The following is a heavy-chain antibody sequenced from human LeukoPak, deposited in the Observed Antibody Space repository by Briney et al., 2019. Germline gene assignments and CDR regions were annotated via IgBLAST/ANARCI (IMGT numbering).Heavy chain of an antibody. J-gene: IGHJ2*01. CDR1: GFTYSNYW. CDR3: TRWNGGDWYFDL. V-gene: IGHV3-53*01. Sequence: GGSLRLSCAASGFTYSNYWMSWVRQAPGKGLEWVSVLYSGGNTYYADSVKGRFTISRDNSRNTLFLHMNTLRVEDTAVYYCTRWNGGDWYFDLWGRGTLVTVSS. D-gene: IGHD1-1*01. CDR2: LYSGGNT.